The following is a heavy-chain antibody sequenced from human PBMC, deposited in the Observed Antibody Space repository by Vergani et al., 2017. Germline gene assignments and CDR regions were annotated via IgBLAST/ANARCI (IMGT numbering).Heavy chain of an antibody. Sequence: QVQLVQSGAEVKKPGSSVKVSCKASGGTFSSYAISWVRQAPGQGLEWMGGIIPIFGTANYAQKFQGRVTMTRNTSISTAYMELSSLRSEDTAVYYCARGRVAAPSGRYYYYYYMDVWGKGTTVTVSS. J-gene: IGHJ6*03. D-gene: IGHD6-13*01. CDR2: IIPIFGTA. V-gene: IGHV1-69*05. CDR1: GGTFSSYA. CDR3: ARGRVAAPSGRYYYYYYMDV.